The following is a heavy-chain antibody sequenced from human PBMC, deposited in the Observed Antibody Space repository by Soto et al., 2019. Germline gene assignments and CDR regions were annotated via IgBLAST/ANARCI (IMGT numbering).Heavy chain of an antibody. J-gene: IGHJ4*02. CDR1: GGSMSSYY. D-gene: IGHD5-12*01. Sequence: SETLSLTCTVSGGSMSSYYWSWIRQSPGKGLEWIGYIYYSGSANYNPSLKSRVAISLDTSKNQFSLMLSSVTAADTAVYYCARGEWLATIKPYFAYWGQGTLVTVSS. CDR2: IYYSGSA. V-gene: IGHV4-59*01. CDR3: ARGEWLATIKPYFAY.